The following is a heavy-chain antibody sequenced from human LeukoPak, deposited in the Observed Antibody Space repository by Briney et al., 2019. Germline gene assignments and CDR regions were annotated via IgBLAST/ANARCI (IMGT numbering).Heavy chain of an antibody. J-gene: IGHJ4*02. D-gene: IGHD3-22*01. V-gene: IGHV3-9*01. CDR1: GFTFDDYA. CDR3: AKGLYYYDSSGYYSPFDY. CDR2: ISWNSGSI. Sequence: PGGSLRPSCAASGFTFDDYAMHWVRQAPGKGLEWVSGISWNSGSIGYADSVKGRFTISRDNAKNSLYLQMNSLRAEDTALYYCAKGLYYYDSSGYYSPFDYWGQGTLVTVSS.